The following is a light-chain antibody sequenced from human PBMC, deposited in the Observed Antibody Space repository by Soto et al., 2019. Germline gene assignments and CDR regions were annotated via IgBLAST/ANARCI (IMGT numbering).Light chain of an antibody. J-gene: IGLJ1*01. V-gene: IGLV2-11*01. CDR2: DVS. Sequence: QSVLTQPRSVSGSPGHSVTISCTGTSSDVGGYNYVSWYQQHPGKAPKLMIYDVSERPSGVPDRFSGSKSGSTASLTISGLQPEDEADYHCCSYVGSYSYVFGTGTKVTVL. CDR1: SSDVGGYNY. CDR3: CSYVGSYSYV.